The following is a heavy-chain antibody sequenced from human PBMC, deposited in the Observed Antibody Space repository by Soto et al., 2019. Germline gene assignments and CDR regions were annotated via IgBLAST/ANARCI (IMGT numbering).Heavy chain of an antibody. CDR1: RFTFSSYG. Sequence: QVQLVESGGGVVQPGRSLRLSCAASRFTFSSYGMHWVRQAPGKGLEWVAVISYDGSNKYYADSVKCRFTISRDNSKNTLYLQMNSRRAEATAVYYCAKDEVGYCSGGTCYARYYYYGMDVWGQGATVTVSS. D-gene: IGHD2-15*01. CDR3: AKDEVGYCSGGTCYARYYYYGMDV. CDR2: ISYDGSNK. V-gene: IGHV3-30*18. J-gene: IGHJ6*02.